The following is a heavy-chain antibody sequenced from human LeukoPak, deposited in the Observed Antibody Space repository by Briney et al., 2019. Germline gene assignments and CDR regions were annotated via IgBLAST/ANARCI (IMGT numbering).Heavy chain of an antibody. D-gene: IGHD3-10*01. Sequence: PGRSLRLSCAASGFTFSTYAMHWVRQAPGKGLEWVAVISYDGSNKYYADSVKGRFTISRDNSKNTLYLQMNSLRAEDTAVYYCARDPPMVRGVRCLDYWGQGTLVTVSS. J-gene: IGHJ4*02. CDR3: ARDPPMVRGVRCLDY. V-gene: IGHV3-30*04. CDR1: GFTFSTYA. CDR2: ISYDGSNK.